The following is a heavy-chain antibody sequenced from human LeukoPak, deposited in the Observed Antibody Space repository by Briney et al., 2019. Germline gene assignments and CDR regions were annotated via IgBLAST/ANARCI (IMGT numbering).Heavy chain of an antibody. CDR2: INPNSGGT. D-gene: IGHD1-26*01. V-gene: IGHV1-2*02. CDR3: ARDRITSGSYHYYHYMDV. Sequence: GASVKVSCKASGYTFTGYYMHWVRQAPGQGLEWMGWINPNSGGTNYAQKFQGRVTMTRDTSISTAYMELSRLRSDDTAVYYCARDRITSGSYHYYHYMDVWGKGTTVTVSS. J-gene: IGHJ6*03. CDR1: GYTFTGYY.